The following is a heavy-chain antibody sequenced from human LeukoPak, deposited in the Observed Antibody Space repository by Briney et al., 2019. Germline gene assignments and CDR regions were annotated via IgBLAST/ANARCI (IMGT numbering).Heavy chain of an antibody. CDR2: IFYTGNT. D-gene: IGHD3-10*01. Sequence: PSETLSLTCNVSGVSISSHYWNWIRQTPGKGLEWIGHIFYTGNTYYNPSLKSRVTISLDKSKSQFSLTLRSAFPADTAVYYCASGGSYYGGAKHHWGQGALVTVSS. CDR3: ASGGSYYGGAKHH. CDR1: GVSISSHY. J-gene: IGHJ4*02. V-gene: IGHV4-59*11.